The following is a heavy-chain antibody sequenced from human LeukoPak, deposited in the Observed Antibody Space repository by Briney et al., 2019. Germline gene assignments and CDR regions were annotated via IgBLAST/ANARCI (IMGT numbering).Heavy chain of an antibody. J-gene: IGHJ4*02. CDR3: ASGIAAADYFDY. CDR2: IYYSGST. D-gene: IGHD6-13*01. CDR1: GGSISSSSYY. Sequence: PSETLSLTCTVSGGSISSSSYYWGWIRQPPGKGLERIGSIYYSGSTYYNPSLKSRVTISVDTSKNQFSLKLSSVTAADTAVYYCASGIAAADYFDYWGQGTLVTVSS. V-gene: IGHV4-39*01.